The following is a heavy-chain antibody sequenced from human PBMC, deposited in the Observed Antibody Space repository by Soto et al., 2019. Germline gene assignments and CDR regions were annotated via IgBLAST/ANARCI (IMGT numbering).Heavy chain of an antibody. J-gene: IGHJ4*02. D-gene: IGHD4-4*01. V-gene: IGHV3-23*01. CDR2: ITATNGNT. CDR1: GFTFKAYA. Sequence: QLLESGGASVQPGGSLRLSCVASGFTFKAYAMGWVRQAPGRGLEWVSSITATNGNTYYADSVRGRFTISRDNSRNSLFLQMNGLRPEDSALYYCVKDEGTSSTVFDYWGQGTRVTVPS. CDR3: VKDEGTSSTVFDY.